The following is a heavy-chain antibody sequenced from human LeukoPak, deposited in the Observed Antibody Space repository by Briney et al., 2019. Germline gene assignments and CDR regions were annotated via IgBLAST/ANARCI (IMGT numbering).Heavy chain of an antibody. D-gene: IGHD4-17*01. CDR3: ARPNPATTSFDY. V-gene: IGHV4-59*08. CDR1: GVSISSYY. CDR2: IYYSGST. Sequence: PSETLSLTCTVSGVSISSYYWSWIRQPPGKGLEWIGYIYYSGSTRYNPSLKSRVPISVDSSKNQFSLTLTSVTAADTAVYYCARPNPATTSFDYWGQGILVTVSS. J-gene: IGHJ4*02.